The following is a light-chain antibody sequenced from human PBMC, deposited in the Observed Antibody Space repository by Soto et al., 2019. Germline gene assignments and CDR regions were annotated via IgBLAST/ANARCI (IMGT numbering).Light chain of an antibody. J-gene: IGLJ2*01. Sequence: QLVLTQSSSASASLGSSVKLTCTLSSGHITYIIAWHQQQPGKAPRYLMKLERSGNYNKGSGVPDRFSGSSSGADRYLTISNLQHEDEADYYCETWDSNTHRVVGRGTKLTVL. CDR3: ETWDSNTHRV. CDR2: LERSGNY. V-gene: IGLV4-60*02. CDR1: SGHITYI.